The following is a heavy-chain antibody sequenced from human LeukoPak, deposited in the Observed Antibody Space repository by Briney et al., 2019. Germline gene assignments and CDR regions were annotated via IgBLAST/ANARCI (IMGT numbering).Heavy chain of an antibody. J-gene: IGHJ6*02. CDR1: GYTFTSYY. V-gene: IGHV1-46*01. Sequence: ASVKVSCKASGYTFTSYYMHWVRQAPGQGLEWMGIINSSGGSTSYAQEFQGRVTMTRDTSTSTVYMELSSLRSEDTVVYYCARSRGYSYGYYYYGMDVWGQGTTVTVSS. CDR3: ARSRGYSYGYYYYGMDV. D-gene: IGHD5-18*01. CDR2: INSSGGST.